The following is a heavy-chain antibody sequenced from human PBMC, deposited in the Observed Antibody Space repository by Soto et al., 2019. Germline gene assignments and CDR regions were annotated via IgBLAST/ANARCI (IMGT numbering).Heavy chain of an antibody. CDR2: ISSSSSYI. J-gene: IGHJ6*02. Sequence: PGGSLRLSCAASGLTFSSYSMNWVRQAPGKGLEWVSSISSSSSYIYYADSVKGRFTISRDNAKNSLYLQMNSLRAEDTAVYYCARDSPEYYGMDVWGQGTTVTVSS. CDR3: ARDSPEYYGMDV. V-gene: IGHV3-21*01. CDR1: GLTFSSYS.